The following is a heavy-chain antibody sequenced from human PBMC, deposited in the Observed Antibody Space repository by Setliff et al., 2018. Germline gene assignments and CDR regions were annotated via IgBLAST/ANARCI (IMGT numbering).Heavy chain of an antibody. CDR3: ARGVYEYSYGYRGHYYYYMDV. CDR2: INTNTGNP. D-gene: IGHD3-16*01. Sequence: ASVKVSCKTSGYTITNFALNWVRQAPGQGPEWMGWINTNTGNPSYAQGFTGRFVFSLDTSVSTAYLQISSLKAEDTAVYYCARGVYEYSYGYRGHYYYYMDVWGKGATVTV. V-gene: IGHV7-4-1*02. CDR1: GYTITNFA. J-gene: IGHJ6*03.